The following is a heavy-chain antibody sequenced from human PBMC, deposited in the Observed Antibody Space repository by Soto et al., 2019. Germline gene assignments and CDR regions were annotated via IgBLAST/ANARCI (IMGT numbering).Heavy chain of an antibody. CDR2: INMDGSST. D-gene: IGHD2-2*01. V-gene: IGHV3-74*01. CDR3: ARGPRGLYHHDY. Sequence: GGSLRLSCASSGFTFSGDWMHWVRQAAGKGLVWVSRINMDGSSTNYADSVKGRFTISRDNAKNTLYLQMNSLRVDDTAVYYCARGPRGLYHHDYWGQGALVTVSS. J-gene: IGHJ4*02. CDR1: GFTFSGDW.